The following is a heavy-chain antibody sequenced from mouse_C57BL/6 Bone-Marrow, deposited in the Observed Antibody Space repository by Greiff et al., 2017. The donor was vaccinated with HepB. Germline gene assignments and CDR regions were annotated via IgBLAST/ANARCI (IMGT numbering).Heavy chain of an antibody. Sequence: VQLVESGAELARPGASVKLSCKASGYTFTSYGISWVKQRTGQGLEWIGEIYPRSGNTYYNEKFKGKATLTADKSSSTAYMELRSLTSEDSAVYFCARAHYYGSSYFDVWGTGTTVTVSS. CDR1: GYTFTSYG. CDR2: IYPRSGNT. V-gene: IGHV1-81*01. J-gene: IGHJ1*03. CDR3: ARAHYYGSSYFDV. D-gene: IGHD1-1*01.